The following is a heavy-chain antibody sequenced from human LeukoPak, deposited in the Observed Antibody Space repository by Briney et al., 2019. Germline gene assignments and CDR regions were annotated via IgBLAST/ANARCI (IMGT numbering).Heavy chain of an antibody. J-gene: IGHJ2*01. CDR1: GYTFTSYD. V-gene: IGHV1-8*01. Sequence: GASVKVSCKASGYTFTSYDINWVRQATGQGLEWMGWMNPNSGNTGYAQKFQGRVTMTRNTSISTAYMELSSLRSEDTAVYYCATLSWNGWYFDLWGRGTLVTVSS. CDR3: ATLSWNGWYFDL. D-gene: IGHD1-1*01. CDR2: MNPNSGNT.